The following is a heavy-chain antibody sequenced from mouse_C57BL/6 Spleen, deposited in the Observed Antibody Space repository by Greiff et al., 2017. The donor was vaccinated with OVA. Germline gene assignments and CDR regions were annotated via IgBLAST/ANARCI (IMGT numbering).Heavy chain of an antibody. D-gene: IGHD4-1*01. CDR3: ARVELAFAY. V-gene: IGHV5-16*01. Sequence: EVQRVESEGGLVQPGSSMKLSCTASGFTFSDYYMAWVRQVPEKGLEWVANINYDGSSTYYLDSLKSRFIISRDNAKNILYLQMSSLKSEDTATYYCARVELAFAYWGQGTLVTVSA. J-gene: IGHJ3*01. CDR2: INYDGSST. CDR1: GFTFSDYY.